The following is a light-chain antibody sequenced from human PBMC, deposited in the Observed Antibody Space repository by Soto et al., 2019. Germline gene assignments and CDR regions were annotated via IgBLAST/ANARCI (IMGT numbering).Light chain of an antibody. J-gene: IGLJ2*01. Sequence: QSALTQPASVSGSPGQSIAISCTGTSSDVGAYDYVSWYQQHPGKAPKLMIYDVKYRPSGVSNRFSGSKSGNTASLTISGLQAEDGADYYCSSYTSSSSVIFGGGTKLTVL. CDR2: DVK. CDR3: SSYTSSSSVI. CDR1: SSDVGAYDY. V-gene: IGLV2-14*01.